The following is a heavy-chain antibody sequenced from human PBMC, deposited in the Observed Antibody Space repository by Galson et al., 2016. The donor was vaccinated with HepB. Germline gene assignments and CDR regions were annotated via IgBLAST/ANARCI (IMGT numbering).Heavy chain of an antibody. CDR2: ISSDGSSR. V-gene: IGHV3-74*01. CDR3: AREGGECPHSSCYKYFDL. Sequence: SLRLSCAGSGLTFNSYWMHWVRQVPGMRPVWVSRISSDGSSRTYADFVRGRFTVSRDNAMNTLSLQLNNLGVEDPAEYYCAREGGECPHSSCYKYFDLWGRGTLLTVSS. J-gene: IGHJ2*01. D-gene: IGHD2-2*02. CDR1: GLTFNSYW.